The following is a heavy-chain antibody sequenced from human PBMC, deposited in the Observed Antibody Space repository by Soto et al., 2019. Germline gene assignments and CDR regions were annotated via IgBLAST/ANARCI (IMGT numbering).Heavy chain of an antibody. Sequence: PGGSLRLSCAASGFTFSSYAMSWVRQAPGKGLEWVSAISGSGDATYYADSVKGRITISRDNSKNTLYLQMNSLRADDTAVYYCARDASGYDFDYWGQGTLVTVSS. D-gene: IGHD5-12*01. CDR1: GFTFSSYA. J-gene: IGHJ4*02. V-gene: IGHV3-23*01. CDR2: ISGSGDAT. CDR3: ARDASGYDFDY.